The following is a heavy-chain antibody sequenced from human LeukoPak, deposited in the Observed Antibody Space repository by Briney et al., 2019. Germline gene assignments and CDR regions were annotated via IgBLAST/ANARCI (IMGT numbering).Heavy chain of an antibody. CDR1: GFTLSKYW. J-gene: IGHJ4*02. D-gene: IGHD6-19*01. Sequence: GGSLRLLCAASGFTLSKYWMLCVRDAPGRGGESVSRINTDGTAPTYADSVKGRFTVSRDNADNTMFLQMNSMRDEDTAVYYCATKQWLAPPPDSWGQGTPLTVSS. CDR3: ATKQWLAPPPDS. V-gene: IGHV3-74*01. CDR2: INTDGTAP.